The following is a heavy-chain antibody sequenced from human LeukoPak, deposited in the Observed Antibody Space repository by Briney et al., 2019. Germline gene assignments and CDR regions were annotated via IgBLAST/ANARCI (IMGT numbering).Heavy chain of an antibody. Sequence: SETLSLTCTVSGGSISSYYWSWIRQPPGKGLEWIGEINHSGSTNYNPSLKSRVTISVDTSKNQFSLKLSSVTAADTAVYYCARRTSSNYVDYWGQGTLVIVSS. V-gene: IGHV4-34*01. CDR3: ARRTSSNYVDY. CDR1: GGSISSYY. D-gene: IGHD4-11*01. J-gene: IGHJ4*02. CDR2: INHSGST.